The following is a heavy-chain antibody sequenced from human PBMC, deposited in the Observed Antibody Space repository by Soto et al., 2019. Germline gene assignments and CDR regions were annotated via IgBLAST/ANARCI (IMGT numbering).Heavy chain of an antibody. D-gene: IGHD6-19*01. CDR1: GGSISSSSYF. J-gene: IGHJ4*02. CDR3: ARLIRMAALDY. Sequence: SETLSLTCTVSGGSISSSSYFWGWIRQPPGKGLEWTGSIYYSGSTYYNPSLKSRVTISVDTSKNQFSLKLSSVTAADTAVYYCARLIRMAALDYWGQGTLVTVSS. V-gene: IGHV4-39*01. CDR2: IYYSGST.